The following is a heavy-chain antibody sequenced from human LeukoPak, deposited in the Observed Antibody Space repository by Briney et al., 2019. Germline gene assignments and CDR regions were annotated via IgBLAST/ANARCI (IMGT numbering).Heavy chain of an antibody. D-gene: IGHD6-13*01. CDR2: IYDSGNT. CDR3: ASFNAGYGSSQFDY. CDR1: GGSISSYY. V-gene: IGHV4-59*08. J-gene: IGHJ4*02. Sequence: SETLSLTCTVSGGSISSYYWSWIRQPPGKGLEWIGYIYDSGNTNNNPSLGSRVTISVDMSKNQFSLKLNSVTAADTAVYYCASFNAGYGSSQFDYWGQGTLVTVSS.